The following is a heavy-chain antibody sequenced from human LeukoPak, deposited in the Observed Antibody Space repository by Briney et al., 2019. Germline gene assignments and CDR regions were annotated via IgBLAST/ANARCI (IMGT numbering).Heavy chain of an antibody. D-gene: IGHD3-9*01. J-gene: IGHJ3*02. Sequence: PSQTLSLTCAVSGGSISSGGYSWSWIRQPPGKGLEWIGYIYHSGSTYYNPSLKSRVAISVDRSKNQFSLKLSSVTAADTAVYYCARAISLDWLRYDAFDIWGQGIMVTVSS. CDR2: IYHSGST. CDR1: GGSISSGGYS. V-gene: IGHV4-30-2*01. CDR3: ARAISLDWLRYDAFDI.